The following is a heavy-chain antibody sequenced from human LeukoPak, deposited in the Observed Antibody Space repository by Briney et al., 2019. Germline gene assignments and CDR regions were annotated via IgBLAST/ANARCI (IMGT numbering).Heavy chain of an antibody. J-gene: IGHJ4*02. D-gene: IGHD3-22*01. CDR2: ISGSGGST. CDR1: GFTFSSYA. V-gene: IGHV3-23*01. Sequence: GGSLGLSCAASGFTFSSYAMSWVRQAPGKGLEWVSAISGSGGSTYYADSVKGRFTISRDNSKNTLYLQMNSLRAEDTAVYYCAKSLYDSSGYYYGILGAPFDYWGQGTLVTVSS. CDR3: AKSLYDSSGYYYGILGAPFDY.